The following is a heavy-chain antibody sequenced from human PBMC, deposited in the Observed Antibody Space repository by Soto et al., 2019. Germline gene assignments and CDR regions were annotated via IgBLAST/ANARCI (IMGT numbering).Heavy chain of an antibody. CDR1: GFTFSTYW. Sequence: EVQLVESGGGLVQPGGSLRLSCAASGFTFSTYWMSWVRQAPGKGLEWVANIKQDGSQKYNVDSVKGRCTISRDNAENSLYLQMNSLRAEDTAVYYCARASGGIFAYMDVWGKGTTVTVSS. CDR3: ARASGGIFAYMDV. V-gene: IGHV3-7*04. J-gene: IGHJ6*03. D-gene: IGHD3-3*01. CDR2: IKQDGSQK.